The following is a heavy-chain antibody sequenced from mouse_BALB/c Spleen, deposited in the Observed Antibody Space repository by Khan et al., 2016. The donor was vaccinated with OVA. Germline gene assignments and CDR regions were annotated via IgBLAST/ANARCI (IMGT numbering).Heavy chain of an antibody. CDR2: ISNGGGNA. D-gene: IGHD2-1*01. CDR1: GFTFSDYY. J-gene: IGHJ4*01. Sequence: EVELVESGGGLVQPGGSLKLSCVTSGFTFSDYYLYWFRQTPEKRLEWVAYISNGGGNAYYADTVKGRFTITRDNAKNTLYLQMSRLKSEDTAMYYWARHGYGKGDAMDHWGQGTSVTVSS. CDR3: ARHGYGKGDAMDH. V-gene: IGHV5-12*02.